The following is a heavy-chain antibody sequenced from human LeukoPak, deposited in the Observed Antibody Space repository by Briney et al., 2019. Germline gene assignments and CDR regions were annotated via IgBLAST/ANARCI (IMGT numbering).Heavy chain of an antibody. CDR2: ISAYNGNT. D-gene: IGHD3-3*01. CDR3: AREIAGPYDFWSGYYSPDDAFDI. CDR1: GYTFTSYG. J-gene: IGHJ3*02. V-gene: IGHV1-18*01. Sequence: LVASVKVSCKASGYTFTSYGISWVRQAPGRGLEWMGWISAYNGNTNYAQKLQGRVTMTTDTSTSTAYMELRSLRSDDTAVYYCAREIAGPYDFWSGYYSPDDAFDIWGQGTMVTVSS.